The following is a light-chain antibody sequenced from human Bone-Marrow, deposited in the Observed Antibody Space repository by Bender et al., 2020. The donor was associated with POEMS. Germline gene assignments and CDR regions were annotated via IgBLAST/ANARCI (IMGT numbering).Light chain of an antibody. CDR3: SSYTTTNARYV. J-gene: IGLJ1*01. CDR2: EVS. CDR1: SSDVGGTNY. V-gene: IGLV2-8*01. Sequence: QSALTQPPSASGPPGQSVTISCTGTSSDVGGTNYVSWYQQHPGKVPKVMIYEVSKRPSGVPDRFSGSKSGNPASLTSSGLQAEDEADYYCSSYTTTNARYVFVGGTKVT.